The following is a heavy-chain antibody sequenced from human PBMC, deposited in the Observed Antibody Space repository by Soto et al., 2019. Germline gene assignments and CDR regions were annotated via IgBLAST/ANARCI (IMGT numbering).Heavy chain of an antibody. CDR1: GFPFRSYG. CDR3: ARDQTDSGGYSDS. D-gene: IGHD2-15*01. V-gene: IGHV3-33*01. Sequence: GGSLRLSCEGAGFPFRSYGIQWVRQAPGKGLEWLGLIWNDGSHAYYADSVKGRFTISRDNSKNTVFLQVSNLRAEDTAVYFCARDQTDSGGYSDSWGQGTLVTISS. J-gene: IGHJ4*02. CDR2: IWNDGSHA.